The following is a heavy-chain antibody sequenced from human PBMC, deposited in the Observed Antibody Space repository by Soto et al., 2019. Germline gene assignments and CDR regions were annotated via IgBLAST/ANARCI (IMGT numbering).Heavy chain of an antibody. CDR3: AREDRYCSSGSCYNYGMDV. V-gene: IGHV1-8*01. CDR2: MNPNSGNT. D-gene: IGHD2-15*01. J-gene: IGHJ6*02. Sequence: ASVKVSCKASGYTFTSYDINWVRQATGQGLEWMGWMNPNSGNTGYAQKFQGRVTMTTDTSTSTAYMELRSLRSDDTAVYYCAREDRYCSSGSCYNYGMDVWGQGTTVTVSS. CDR1: GYTFTSYD.